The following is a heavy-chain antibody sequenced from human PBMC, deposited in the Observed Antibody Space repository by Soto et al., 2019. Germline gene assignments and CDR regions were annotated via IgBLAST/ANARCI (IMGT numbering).Heavy chain of an antibody. Sequence: QVQLVESGGGVVQPGTSLRLSCAASGFTFRQYGMHWVRQAPGKGLDWVAGIFYDGFNEYYADSVRGRFTISRDNSGSNVYLEMNGLRAEDTPVYYCVRGWGSCVQPSCLDLWGQGKGVVVSS. CDR1: GFTFRQYG. D-gene: IGHD3-16*01. CDR2: IFYDGFNE. V-gene: IGHV3-33*01. CDR3: VRGWGSCVQPSCLDL. J-gene: IGHJ3*01.